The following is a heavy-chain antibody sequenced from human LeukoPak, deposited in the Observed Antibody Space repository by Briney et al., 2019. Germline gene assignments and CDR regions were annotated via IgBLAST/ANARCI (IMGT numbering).Heavy chain of an antibody. V-gene: IGHV3-23*01. J-gene: IGHJ4*02. Sequence: GGSLRLSCAASGFTFSSYAMNWVRQAPGKGLEWVSSITVSGANIYYADSVKGRFTVSRDNSKNTLYLQMSSLRAEVTAIYYCAKLLGWYYDYWGQGTLVTVSS. CDR2: ITVSGANI. D-gene: IGHD2-15*01. CDR3: AKLLGWYYDY. CDR1: GFTFSSYA.